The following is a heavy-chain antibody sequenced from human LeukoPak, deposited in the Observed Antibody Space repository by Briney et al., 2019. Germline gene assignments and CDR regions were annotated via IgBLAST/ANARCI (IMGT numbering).Heavy chain of an antibody. CDR2: IIPIFGTA. CDR3: AAGKQLWADFDY. D-gene: IGHD5-18*01. CDR1: GGTFSSSS. Sequence: SVKVSCKASGGTFSSSSISWVRQAPGQGLEWMGGIIPIFGTANYAQKFQGRVTITADESTRTAYMKLSSLRSEDTAVYYCAAGKQLWADFDYWGQGTLVTVSS. J-gene: IGHJ4*02. V-gene: IGHV1-69*13.